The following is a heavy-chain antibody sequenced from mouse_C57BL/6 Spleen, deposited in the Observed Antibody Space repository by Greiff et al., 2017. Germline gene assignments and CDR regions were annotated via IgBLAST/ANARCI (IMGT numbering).Heavy chain of an antibody. CDR2: IDPETGGT. Sequence: QVQLQQPGAELVKPGASVKMSCKASGYTFTSYWITWVKQTPVHGLEWIGAIDPETGGTAYNQKFKGKAILTADKSSSTAYMELRSLTSEDSAVYYCTKGYPYYFDYWGQGTTRTVSS. CDR3: TKGYPYYFDY. V-gene: IGHV1-15*01. D-gene: IGHD5-1-1*01. CDR1: GYTFTSYW. J-gene: IGHJ2*01.